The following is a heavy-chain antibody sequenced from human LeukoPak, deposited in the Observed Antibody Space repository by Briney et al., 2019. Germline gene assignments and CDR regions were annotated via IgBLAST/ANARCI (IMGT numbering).Heavy chain of an antibody. Sequence: GGSLRLSCAASGFTFSSYEMNRVRQAPGKGLEWVSYISSSGSTIYYADSVKGRFTISRDNSKNTLFLQMNSLRPEDTAVYYCARDLKTAMDYFDYWGQGALVTVSS. CDR3: ARDLKTAMDYFDY. V-gene: IGHV3-48*03. CDR1: GFTFSSYE. J-gene: IGHJ4*02. CDR2: ISSSGSTI. D-gene: IGHD2-2*01.